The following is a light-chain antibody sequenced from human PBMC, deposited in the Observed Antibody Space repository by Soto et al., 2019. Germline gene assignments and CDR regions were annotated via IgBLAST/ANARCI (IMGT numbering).Light chain of an antibody. CDR1: QSISSY. CDR2: AAS. V-gene: IGKV1-39*01. CDR3: QKYTHVLR. J-gene: IGKJ1*01. Sequence: DIQMPQSPSSLSASVGASVTITCRASQSISSYLNWYQQKPGKAPKLLIYAASSLQSGVPSRFSGSGSGTDFTLTISSLQPEDVATYYCQKYTHVLRFGQGTKVDIK.